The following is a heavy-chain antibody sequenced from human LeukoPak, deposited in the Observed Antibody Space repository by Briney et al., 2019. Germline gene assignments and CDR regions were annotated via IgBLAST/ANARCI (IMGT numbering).Heavy chain of an antibody. CDR3: ARVLNYYDSSGYYFSY. V-gene: IGHV3-30-3*01. Sequence: PGRSLRLSCAASGFTCSYYTMHWVRQAPGKGLEWVAVISYDGSNEYYADSVKGRFTISRDNSKNTLYLQMNSLRVEDTAVYYCARVLNYYDSSGYYFSYWGQGTLVTVSS. D-gene: IGHD3-22*01. CDR2: ISYDGSNE. CDR1: GFTCSYYT. J-gene: IGHJ4*02.